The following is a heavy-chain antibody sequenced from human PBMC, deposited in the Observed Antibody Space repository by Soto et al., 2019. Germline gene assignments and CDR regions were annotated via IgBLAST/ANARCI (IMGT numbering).Heavy chain of an antibody. D-gene: IGHD5-18*01. CDR2: ISAYNGNT. Sequence: QVQLVQSGAEVKKPGASVKVSCKASGYTFTSYGISWVRQAPGQGLEWMGWISAYNGNTNYAQKLQGRVTMTTDTSXXTAYMELRSLRSDDTAVYYCARVPQRGYSYGYADYWGQGTLVTVSS. CDR1: GYTFTSYG. V-gene: IGHV1-18*01. J-gene: IGHJ4*02. CDR3: ARVPQRGYSYGYADY.